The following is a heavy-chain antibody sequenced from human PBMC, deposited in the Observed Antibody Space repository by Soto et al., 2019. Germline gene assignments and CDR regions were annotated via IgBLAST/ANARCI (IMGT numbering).Heavy chain of an antibody. D-gene: IGHD1-26*01. V-gene: IGHV1-45*02. CDR1: GYTFTYRH. J-gene: IGHJ3*02. Sequence: QLHLVQSGAEVKKTGSSVQISCKASGYTFTYRHLHWVRQAPGQALEWMGWITPFNGNTYYAQKFQGTVNINRDESKSTVFLDLRSLRAEDTAMYYWANLASWSDAFDIWGQGTMVTVSS. CDR2: ITPFNGNT. CDR3: ANLASWSDAFDI.